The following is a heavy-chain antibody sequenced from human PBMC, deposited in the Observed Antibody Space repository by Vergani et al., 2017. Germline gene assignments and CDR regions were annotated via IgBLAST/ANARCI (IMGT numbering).Heavy chain of an antibody. CDR3: ARHTTYTDS. Sequence: EVELVQSGPEMRKPGESLKISCNGSEYSFGNYWIGWVRQMPGKGLEWMGIIYPADSDTRYSPSFQGQVTISADKSISTAFLQGDSLNASDTALYYCARHTTYTDSWGQGTLVTVSS. D-gene: IGHD1-1*01. V-gene: IGHV5-51*01. CDR1: EYSFGNYW. CDR2: IYPADSDT. J-gene: IGHJ4*02.